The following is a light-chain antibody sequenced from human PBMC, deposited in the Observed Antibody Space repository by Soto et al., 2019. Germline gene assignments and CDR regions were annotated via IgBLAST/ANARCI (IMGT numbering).Light chain of an antibody. CDR3: QQYNKWPRT. CDR2: GAS. J-gene: IGKJ1*01. V-gene: IGKV3-15*01. CDR1: QTILTN. Sequence: ERVMTQSPAILSVSPGERATLSCRASQTILTNLAWYQQKPGQTPRLLVYGASTRATGIPARYSGSGSGTEFNFTISSLQSEDFAVYFCQQYNKWPRTFDQGTKVDIK.